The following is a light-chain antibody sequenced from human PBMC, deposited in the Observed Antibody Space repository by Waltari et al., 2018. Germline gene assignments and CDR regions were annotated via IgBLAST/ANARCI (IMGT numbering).Light chain of an antibody. J-gene: IGKJ1*01. CDR2: NAS. CDR1: QGIGKM. V-gene: IGKV3-15*01. Sequence: IVMTQSPATLSASLGVTVTLSCGASQGIGKMLAWYQHRPGQSPRPLIYNASARATGIPDRFRGSGSGPEFTLVIDSLQSEDVAVYYCQQYNNWPQTFGQGTRVEI. CDR3: QQYNNWPQT.